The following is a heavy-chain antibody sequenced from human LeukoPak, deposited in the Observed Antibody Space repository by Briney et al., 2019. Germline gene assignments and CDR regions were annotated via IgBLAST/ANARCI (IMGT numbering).Heavy chain of an antibody. CDR3: ARGPPQYYDGSGYYYFDY. V-gene: IGHV4-34*01. J-gene: IGHJ4*02. Sequence: KPSETLCLTCAAYGRSFSGYWWIWIRQPPGKGLEWIGEINHSGSTNHNPSLKSRVTISVDTSKNQFSLKLSTVTTADTAVYYCARGPPQYYDGSGYYYFDYWGQGILVTVP. CDR1: GRSFSGYW. D-gene: IGHD3-22*01. CDR2: INHSGST.